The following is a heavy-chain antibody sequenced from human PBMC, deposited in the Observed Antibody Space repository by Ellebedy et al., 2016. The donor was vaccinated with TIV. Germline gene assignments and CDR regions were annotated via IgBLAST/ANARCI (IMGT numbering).Heavy chain of an antibody. CDR2: IYHSGST. J-gene: IGHJ6*02. CDR3: ASQVFGGVTSPKMYYGVDV. V-gene: IGHV4-30-2*02. D-gene: IGHD3-16*01. CDR1: GGSISSGGYS. Sequence: SETLSLTCTVSGGSISSGGYSWSWIRQPPGKGLEWIGYIYHSGSTYYNPSLKSRVTISVDRSKNQFSLKLSSVTAADTGVYYCASQVFGGVTSPKMYYGVDVWGQGTTVTVSS.